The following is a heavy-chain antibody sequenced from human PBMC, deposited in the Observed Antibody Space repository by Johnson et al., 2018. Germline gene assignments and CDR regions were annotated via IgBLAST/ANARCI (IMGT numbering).Heavy chain of an antibody. J-gene: IGHJ6*02. CDR1: GFTFSTYG. CDR3: ARDPRAYCSGGSCYDYGMDV. V-gene: IGHV3-33*01. Sequence: QVQLVESGGGVVQPGRSLRLSCAASGFTFSTYGMHWVRQAPGKGLEWVAVIWYDGSNKYYAESVKGGFTISRDNSKNTLYLQMNSLRAEDTAVYYCARDPRAYCSGGSCYDYGMDVWGQGTTVTVSS. D-gene: IGHD2-15*01. CDR2: IWYDGSNK.